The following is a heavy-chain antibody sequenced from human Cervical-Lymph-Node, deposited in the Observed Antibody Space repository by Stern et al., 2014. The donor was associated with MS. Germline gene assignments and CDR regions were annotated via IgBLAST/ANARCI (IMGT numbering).Heavy chain of an antibody. CDR3: ARGSGRIGWYDDFDY. CDR1: GYTFTDKY. J-gene: IGHJ4*02. Sequence: QLVQSGAEVKKPGASVKVSCKTSGYTFTDKYLHWIRQAPGQGLEWMGWRNPDTCGTRYSHKFQGRVPMARYRSITPAYIGMSSLGSDDTAVLFCARGSGRIGWYDDFDYWGQGTLVVVSP. D-gene: IGHD6-19*01. CDR2: RNPDTCGT. V-gene: IGHV1-2*02.